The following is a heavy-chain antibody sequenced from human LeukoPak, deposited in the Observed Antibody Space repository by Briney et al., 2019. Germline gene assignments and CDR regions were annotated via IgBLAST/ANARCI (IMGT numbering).Heavy chain of an antibody. CDR1: GFPFTNYA. Sequence: PGGSLRLSCAASGFPFTNYAMTWVRQAPGRGLEWISAITGGASTTYYADTVKGRFTISRDNLKNTVSLQMNSLRAEDTAVYYCAKESVTNYGDTFDYWGREPWSPSPQ. CDR3: AKESVTNYGDTFDY. D-gene: IGHD4-17*01. V-gene: IGHV3-23*01. J-gene: IGHJ4*02. CDR2: ITGGASTT.